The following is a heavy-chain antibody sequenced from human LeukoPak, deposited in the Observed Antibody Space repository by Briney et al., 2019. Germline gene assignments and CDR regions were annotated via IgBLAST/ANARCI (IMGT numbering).Heavy chain of an antibody. CDR3: AKHYGDYVGYYYYYMDV. Sequence: GGSLRLSCTASGFTFSSYSVNWVRQAPGKGLEWVSSISSRSSSYIYYADSVKGRFTISRDNSKNTLCLQMNSLRAEDTAVYYCAKHYGDYVGYYYYYMDVWGKGTTVTVSS. V-gene: IGHV3-21*04. CDR2: ISSRSSSYI. J-gene: IGHJ6*03. CDR1: GFTFSSYS. D-gene: IGHD4-17*01.